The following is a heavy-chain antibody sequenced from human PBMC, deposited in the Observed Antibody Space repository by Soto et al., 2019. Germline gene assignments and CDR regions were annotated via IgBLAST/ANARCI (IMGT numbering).Heavy chain of an antibody. D-gene: IGHD3-22*01. CDR1: GFTFSNYG. CDR2: ISYDGSDK. CDR3: AKSPNYYDSSGYLI. V-gene: IGHV3-30*18. J-gene: IGHJ3*02. Sequence: QVQLVESGGGVVQSGRSLRLSCAASGFTFSNYGMHWVRQAPGKGLEWVAVISYDGSDKYYADSVKGRFTISRDNSKNTLYLQMDSLRAEDTAVYYCAKSPNYYDSSGYLIWGQGTMLTVSS.